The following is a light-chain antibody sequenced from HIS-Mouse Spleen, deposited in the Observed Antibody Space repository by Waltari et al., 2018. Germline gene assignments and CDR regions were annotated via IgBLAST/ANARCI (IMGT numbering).Light chain of an antibody. J-gene: IGLJ3*02. CDR2: EVS. CDR3: SSYAGSNNWV. Sequence: QSALTQPPSASGSPGQSVTTSCTGTSSDVGGYHYVSWYQQHPGKAPKLMIYEVSKRPSGVPDRFSGSKSGNTASLTVSGLQAEDEADYYCSSYAGSNNWVFGGGTKLTVL. CDR1: SSDVGGYHY. V-gene: IGLV2-8*01.